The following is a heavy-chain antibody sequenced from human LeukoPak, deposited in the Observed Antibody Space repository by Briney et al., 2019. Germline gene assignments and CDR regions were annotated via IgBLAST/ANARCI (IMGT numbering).Heavy chain of an antibody. CDR2: INPSGGST. J-gene: IGHJ3*02. CDR3: ARRARGSWKNDAFDI. CDR1: GYTFTSYY. D-gene: IGHD1-1*01. Sequence: GASVKVSCKASGYTFTSYYMHWVRQAPGQGPEWMGIINPSGGSTSYAQKFQGRVTMTRDTSTSTLYMELSSLRSEDTAFYYCARRARGSWKNDAFDIWGQGTMVTVSS. V-gene: IGHV1-46*01.